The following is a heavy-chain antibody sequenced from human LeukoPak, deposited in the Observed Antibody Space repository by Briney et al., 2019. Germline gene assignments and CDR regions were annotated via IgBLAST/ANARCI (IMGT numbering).Heavy chain of an antibody. CDR1: GGSISSYY. CDR3: SRGVTSPDTAMDHFVYYYYYMYV. CDR2: IYYSGST. V-gene: IGHV4-59*01. D-gene: IGHD5-18*01. Sequence: SETLSLTCTVSGGSISSYYWSWIRQPPGKGLEWIGYIYYSGSTNYNPSLKNRVTISVDNTKNQFSQKLSTVTAADKAVFYCSRGVTSPDTAMDHFVYYYYYMYVWGKGTTVTVSS. J-gene: IGHJ6*03.